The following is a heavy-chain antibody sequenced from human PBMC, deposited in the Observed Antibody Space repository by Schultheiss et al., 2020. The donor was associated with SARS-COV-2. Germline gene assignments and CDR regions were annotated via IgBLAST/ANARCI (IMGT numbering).Heavy chain of an antibody. D-gene: IGHD5-24*01. J-gene: IGHJ4*01. Sequence: SETLSLTCTVSSGSLIPYYWTWIRQPPGKCLEWIGYISYTGITKYNPSLKSRVTIPIDTSKNQFTLKLGSVTAADTAVYACASATRVESLFSVRGGSIDFWGRGALVTVSS. V-gene: IGHV4-59*01. CDR3: ASATRVESLFSVRGGSIDF. CDR2: ISYTGIT. CDR1: SGSLIPYY.